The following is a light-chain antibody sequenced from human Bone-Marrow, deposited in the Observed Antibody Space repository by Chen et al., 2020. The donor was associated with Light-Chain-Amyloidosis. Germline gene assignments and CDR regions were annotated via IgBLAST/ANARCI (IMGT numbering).Light chain of an antibody. J-gene: IGLJ1*01. CDR3: SAYTSTNTLI. CDR1: SSDVGGDNH. Sequence: QSALTQHASVSGPPGQSITISCTGTSSDVGGDNHFSWYHQHPDKAPKLMIYEVTNQPSWVPYRFSGSKSDNTASLTISELQTEDEADYFCSAYTSTNTLIFGSGTKVTVL. V-gene: IGLV2-14*01. CDR2: EVT.